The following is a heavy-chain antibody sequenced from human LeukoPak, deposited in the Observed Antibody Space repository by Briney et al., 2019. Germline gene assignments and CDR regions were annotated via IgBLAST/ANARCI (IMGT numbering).Heavy chain of an antibody. Sequence: PSETLSLTCTVSGGSISSIYWSWIRQPAGKGLEWIGRIYTSGSTNYNPSLKSRVTMSVDTSKNQFSLKLSSVTAADTAVYYCARVTYSSSSMSLDGFDIWGQGTMVTVSS. CDR3: ARVTYSSSSMSLDGFDI. V-gene: IGHV4-4*07. J-gene: IGHJ3*02. CDR1: GGSISSIY. D-gene: IGHD6-6*01. CDR2: IYTSGST.